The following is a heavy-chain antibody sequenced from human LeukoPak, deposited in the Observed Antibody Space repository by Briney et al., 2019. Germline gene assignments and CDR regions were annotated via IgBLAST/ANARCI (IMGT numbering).Heavy chain of an antibody. Sequence: GGSLRLSCAASGFTFNNYAMSWVRQAPGKGLEWVSALSGSGDKTFYADSVKGRFTISRDNSKNTLYLQMNSLRAEDTAVYYCAKDLNYGFDYWGQGTLVTVSS. CDR3: AKDLNYGFDY. CDR1: GFTFNNYA. J-gene: IGHJ4*02. CDR2: LSGSGDKT. V-gene: IGHV3-23*01. D-gene: IGHD4-11*01.